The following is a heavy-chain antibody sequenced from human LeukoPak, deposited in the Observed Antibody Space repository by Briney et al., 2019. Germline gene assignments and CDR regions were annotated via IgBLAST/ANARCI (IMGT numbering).Heavy chain of an antibody. Sequence: SETLSLTCTVSGGSISSYYWSWIRQRPGKGLEWIGYIYYSGSTNYNPSLKSRVTISVDTSKNQFSLKLSSVTAADTAVYYCARDRGSSGLYYYYGMDVWGQGTTVTVSS. CDR3: ARDRGSSGLYYYYGMDV. V-gene: IGHV4-59*01. CDR2: IYYSGST. J-gene: IGHJ6*02. D-gene: IGHD6-19*01. CDR1: GGSISSYY.